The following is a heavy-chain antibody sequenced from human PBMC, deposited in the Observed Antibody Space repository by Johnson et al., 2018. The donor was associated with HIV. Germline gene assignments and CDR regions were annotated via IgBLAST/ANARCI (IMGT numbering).Heavy chain of an antibody. Sequence: VQLVESGGGLVTPGGSLRLSCAASGFTFTDYYMSWIRQAPGQGLEWVSGINWNGGSTGYADSVKGRFTISRDNAKNSLYLEMNSLRVEDTAVYYCVVYAGNDVDAFDIWGPGTLVSVSS. J-gene: IGHJ3*02. CDR3: VVYAGNDVDAFDI. CDR1: GFTFTDYY. V-gene: IGHV3-20*04. D-gene: IGHD4-23*01. CDR2: INWNGGST.